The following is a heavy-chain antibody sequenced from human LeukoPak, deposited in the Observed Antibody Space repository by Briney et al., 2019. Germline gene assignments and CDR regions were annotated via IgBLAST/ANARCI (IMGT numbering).Heavy chain of an antibody. CDR2: IYYSGST. V-gene: IGHV4-39*07. D-gene: IGHD6-13*01. J-gene: IGHJ5*02. Sequence: PSETLSLTCTVSGGSVSRSPYYWGWIRQPPGKGLEWIGNIYYSGSTYYDPSLKSRVTISVDTSKNQFSLKVTSVTAADTAVYYCARGRRAGQQLRWFDPWGQGTLVTVSS. CDR3: ARGRRAGQQLRWFDP. CDR1: GGSVSRSPYY.